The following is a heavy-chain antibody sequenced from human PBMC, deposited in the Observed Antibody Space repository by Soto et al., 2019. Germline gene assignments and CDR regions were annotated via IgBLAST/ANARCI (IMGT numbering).Heavy chain of an antibody. CDR3: ARDSPAPRE. CDR1: GYTFTSYH. J-gene: IGHJ4*02. Sequence: QVQLVQSGAEVKKPGASVKVSCKASGYTFTSYHITWVRQAPGQGLEWMGWISAYNGNTNYAQTRQGRVTMTADTPTSTAYWELRSLGSDDTAVYYCARDSPAPREWGQGTLVTVSS. V-gene: IGHV1-18*01. CDR2: ISAYNGNT.